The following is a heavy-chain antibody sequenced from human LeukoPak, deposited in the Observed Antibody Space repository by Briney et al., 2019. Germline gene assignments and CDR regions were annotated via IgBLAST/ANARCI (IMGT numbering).Heavy chain of an antibody. Sequence: GGSLRLSCAASGFTFSSYGMHWVRQAPGKGLEWVGRIKNKANSYITQYAASMEGRFTISRDDSKNSLYLQMSSLKTEDTAMYYCASIRGTLGYWGQGTVVTVSS. V-gene: IGHV3-72*01. CDR2: IKNKANSYIT. J-gene: IGHJ4*02. CDR1: GFTFSSYG. CDR3: ASIRGTLGY. D-gene: IGHD1-26*01.